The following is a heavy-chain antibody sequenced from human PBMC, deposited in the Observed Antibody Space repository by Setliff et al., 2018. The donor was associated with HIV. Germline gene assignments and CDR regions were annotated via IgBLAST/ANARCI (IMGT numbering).Heavy chain of an antibody. CDR2: IYYSGST. CDR1: GGSINTGGYY. J-gene: IGHJ2*01. V-gene: IGHV4-31*03. Sequence: SETLSLTCNVSGGSINTGGYYWSWIRQHPGKGLEWIGYIYYSGSTYYNPSLKSRVTISVDTSKNQFSLKLSSVTAADTAVYYCARDLYYYDSSSYLRWYFDLWGRGTLVTVSS. CDR3: ARDLYYYDSSSYLRWYFDL. D-gene: IGHD3-22*01.